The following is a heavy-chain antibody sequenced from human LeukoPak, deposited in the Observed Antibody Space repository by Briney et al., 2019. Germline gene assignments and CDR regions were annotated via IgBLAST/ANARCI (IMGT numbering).Heavy chain of an antibody. J-gene: IGHJ6*02. D-gene: IGHD2-2*02. CDR2: IIPILGIA. V-gene: IGHV1-69*04. CDR3: ARVKDCSSTSCYSNYYYGMDV. CDR1: GRTFSSYA. Sequence: SVKVSCKASGRTFSSYAISWVRQAPGQGLEWMGRIIPILGIANYAQKFQGRVTITADKSTSTAYMELSSLRSEDTAVYYCARVKDCSSTSCYSNYYYGMDVWGQGTTVTVSS.